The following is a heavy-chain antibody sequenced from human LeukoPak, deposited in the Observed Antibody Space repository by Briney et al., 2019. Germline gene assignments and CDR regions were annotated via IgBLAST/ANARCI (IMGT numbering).Heavy chain of an antibody. CDR1: GYTFTGYY. D-gene: IGHD6-13*01. J-gene: IGHJ5*02. CDR3: ARVQEYSSSWYLSNWFDP. V-gene: IGHV1-2*02. Sequence: GASVKVSCKASGYTFTGYYMHWVRQAPGQGLEWMGWINPNSGGTNYAQKFQGRVTITADESTSTAYMELSSLRSEDTAVYYCARVQEYSSSWYLSNWFDPWGQGTLVTVSS. CDR2: INPNSGGT.